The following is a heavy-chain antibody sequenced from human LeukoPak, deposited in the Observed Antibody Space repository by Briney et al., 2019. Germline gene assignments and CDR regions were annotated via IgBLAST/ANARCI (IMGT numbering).Heavy chain of an antibody. CDR1: GYSFTNYW. D-gene: IGHD2-8*02. CDR2: IYPGDSDT. J-gene: IGHJ4*02. Sequence: GESLKISCKGSGYSFTNYWISWVRQMPGKGLEWMGIIYPGDSDTRYIPSFQGQVTISADKSISTAYLQWSSLKATDTAMYYCARRVDSYWSFDYWGQGTLVTVSS. V-gene: IGHV5-51*01. CDR3: ARRVDSYWSFDY.